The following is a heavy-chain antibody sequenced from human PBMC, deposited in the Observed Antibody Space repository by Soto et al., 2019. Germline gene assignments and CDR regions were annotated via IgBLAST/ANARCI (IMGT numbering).Heavy chain of an antibody. Sequence: GASVKVSCKASGYSFRSYGINWVRQAPGQGLEWIGWVSGYNYNTKYAQKLQGRITVTTDTSTNTAYMELRGLRSDDTAVYYCGRSSSMLGAGWSDSWGRGTLVTVSS. V-gene: IGHV1-18*01. CDR1: GYSFRSYG. CDR2: VSGYNYNT. D-gene: IGHD2-8*01. J-gene: IGHJ5*01. CDR3: GRSSSMLGAGWSDS.